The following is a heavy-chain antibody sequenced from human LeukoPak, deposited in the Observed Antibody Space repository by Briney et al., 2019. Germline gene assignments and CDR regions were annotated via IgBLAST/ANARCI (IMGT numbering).Heavy chain of an antibody. J-gene: IGHJ6*02. CDR1: GGSFSGYY. V-gene: IGHV4-34*01. CDR3: ARENYDFWSGYSRYGMDV. Sequence: PSETLSLTCAVYGGSFSGYYWSWIRQPPGKGLEWIGEINHSGSTNYNPSLKSRVTISVDTSKNQFSLKLSSVTAADTAVYYCARENYDFWSGYSRYGMDVWGQGTTVTVSS. D-gene: IGHD3-3*01. CDR2: INHSGST.